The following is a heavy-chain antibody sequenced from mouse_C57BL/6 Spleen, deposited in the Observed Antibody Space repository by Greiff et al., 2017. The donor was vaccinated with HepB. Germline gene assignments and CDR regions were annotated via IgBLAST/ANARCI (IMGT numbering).Heavy chain of an antibody. V-gene: IGHV1-64*01. D-gene: IGHD1-1*01. J-gene: IGHJ2*01. CDR1: GYTFTSYW. CDR3: AREDTTVVGHYDD. Sequence: VQLQQPGAELVKPGASVKLSCKASGYTFTSYWMHWVKQRPGQGLEWIGMIHPNSGSTNYNEKFKSKATLTVDKSSSTAYMQLSSLTSEDSAVYYCAREDTTVVGHYDDWGQGTTLTVAS. CDR2: IHPNSGST.